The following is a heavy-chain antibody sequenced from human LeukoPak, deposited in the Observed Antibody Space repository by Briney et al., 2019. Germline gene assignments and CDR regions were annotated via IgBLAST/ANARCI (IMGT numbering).Heavy chain of an antibody. D-gene: IGHD3-16*02. Sequence: GASVNVSCKVSQYTLTELSMHWVRQAPGKGLEWMGGFAPEDGETIYAQKFQGRVTMTEETSTDTPYMELSSLRFEDTAVYYCATGGFYDYVWESYRLDYWGQGTLVTVSS. CDR1: QYTLTELS. V-gene: IGHV1-24*01. CDR2: FAPEDGET. J-gene: IGHJ4*02. CDR3: ATGGFYDYVWESYRLDY.